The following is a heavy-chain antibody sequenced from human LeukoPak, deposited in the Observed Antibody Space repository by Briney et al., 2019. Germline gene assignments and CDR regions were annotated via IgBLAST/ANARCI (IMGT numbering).Heavy chain of an antibody. CDR3: ARDMQWLRGHTDAFDI. CDR1: GGSISSGSYF. V-gene: IGHV4-61*02. Sequence: SETLSLTCTVSGGSISSGSYFWSWIRQPAGKGLEWIGRIYTSGSTNYNPSLKSRVTISVDTSKNQFSLKLSSVTAADTAVYYCARDMQWLRGHTDAFDIWGQGTMVTVSS. J-gene: IGHJ3*02. CDR2: IYTSGST. D-gene: IGHD6-19*01.